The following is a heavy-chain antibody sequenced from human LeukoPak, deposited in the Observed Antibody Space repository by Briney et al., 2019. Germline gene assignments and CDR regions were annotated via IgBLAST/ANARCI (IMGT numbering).Heavy chain of an antibody. D-gene: IGHD3-16*01. J-gene: IGHJ5*02. CDR1: GYTFTGYY. Sequence: ASVKVSCKASGYTFTGYYMHWVRQAPGQGLEWMGRINPNSGGTNYAQKFQGRVTMTRDTSISTAYLELRRLRSDNTAVYYCARGIMCTSGGVGTNWFDPWGQGTLVTVSS. V-gene: IGHV1-2*06. CDR2: INPNSGGT. CDR3: ARGIMCTSGGVGTNWFDP.